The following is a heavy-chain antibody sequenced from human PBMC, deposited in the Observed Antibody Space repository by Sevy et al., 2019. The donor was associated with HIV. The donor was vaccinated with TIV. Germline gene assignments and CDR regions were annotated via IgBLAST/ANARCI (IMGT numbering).Heavy chain of an antibody. V-gene: IGHV3-15*01. Sequence: GGSLRLSCAASGFTFNNAWMSWVRQAPGKGLEWIGRIKNKPDGGTTDYAAPVKGRFTISRDESKNKLYLQMNSLKTEDTAVYYCWTEGNVLLAEGCGHWFDPWGQGTLVTVSS. CDR2: IKNKPDGGTT. J-gene: IGHJ5*02. CDR1: GFTFNNAW. D-gene: IGHD2-21*01. CDR3: WTEGNVLLAEGCGHWFDP.